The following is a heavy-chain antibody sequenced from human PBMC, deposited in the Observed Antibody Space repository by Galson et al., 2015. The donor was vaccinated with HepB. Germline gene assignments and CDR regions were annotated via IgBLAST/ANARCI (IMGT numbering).Heavy chain of an antibody. CDR3: ARGFGPGRGYTFYYFDY. Sequence: SVKVSCKASGGTFSSYAISWVRQAPGQGLEWMGGIIPIFGTANYAQKFQGRVTITADESTSTAYMELSSLRSEDTAVYYCARGFGPGRGYTFYYFDYWGQGTLVTVSS. CDR1: GGTFSSYA. J-gene: IGHJ4*02. D-gene: IGHD3-10*01. CDR2: IIPIFGTA. V-gene: IGHV1-69*13.